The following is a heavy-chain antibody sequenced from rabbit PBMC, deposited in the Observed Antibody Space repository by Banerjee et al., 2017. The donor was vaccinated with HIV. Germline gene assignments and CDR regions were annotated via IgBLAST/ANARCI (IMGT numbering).Heavy chain of an antibody. V-gene: IGHV1S40*01. Sequence: QSLEESGGDLVKPGASLTLTCKPSGIDFNKYYMCWVRQAPGKGLEWIACINSGSGTTCYATWAKGRFTNSKTSSTTVTLQMTSLTAADTAAYFCARGDDGDPSDGYALALWGQGTLVTVS. D-gene: IGHD6-1*01. CDR1: GIDFNKYY. CDR2: INSGSGTT. J-gene: IGHJ3*01. CDR3: ARGDDGDPSDGYALAL.